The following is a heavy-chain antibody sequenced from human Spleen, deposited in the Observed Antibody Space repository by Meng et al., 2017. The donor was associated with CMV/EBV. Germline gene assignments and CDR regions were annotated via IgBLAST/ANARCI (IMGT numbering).Heavy chain of an antibody. J-gene: IGHJ4*02. CDR2: ISWNSVSI. Sequence: ALRLSCTASGFTFDYHALHWVRQAVGKGLEWVAGISWNSVSIGYADSVKGRFIISRDDAKSSLYLQMNSLRTEDTAMYFCAKLQGSKDYWGQGTLVTVSS. CDR1: GFTFDYHA. V-gene: IGHV3-9*01. CDR3: AKLQGSKDY.